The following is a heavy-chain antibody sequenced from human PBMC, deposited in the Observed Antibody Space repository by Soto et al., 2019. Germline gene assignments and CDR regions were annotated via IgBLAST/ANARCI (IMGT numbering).Heavy chain of an antibody. D-gene: IGHD2-8*01. CDR3: AKNGQPPYYYYGMDV. Sequence: GASVNVSCKASGYTFSSYGISWVRQAPGQGLEWMGWISGYNGDTKYAQRVQGRVTMTIDTSTYTAYMELRSLTSDDTAKYYCAKNGQPPYYYYGMDVWG. V-gene: IGHV1-18*01. CDR1: GYTFSSYG. CDR2: ISGYNGDT. J-gene: IGHJ6*02.